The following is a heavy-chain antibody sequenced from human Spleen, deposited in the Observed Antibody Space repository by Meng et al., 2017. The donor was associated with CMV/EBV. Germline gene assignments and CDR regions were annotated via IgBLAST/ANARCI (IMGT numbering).Heavy chain of an antibody. Sequence: GGSLRLSCAASGFTFSSYWMSWVRQAPGKGLEWVANIKQDGSEKYYVDSVKGRFTISRDNAKNSLFLQMNSLRAEDTAVYFCAREPGGNSEHYYGMDVWGQGTTVTVSS. CDR2: IKQDGSEK. V-gene: IGHV3-7*01. CDR1: GFTFSSYW. CDR3: AREPGGNSEHYYGMDV. J-gene: IGHJ6*02. D-gene: IGHD4-23*01.